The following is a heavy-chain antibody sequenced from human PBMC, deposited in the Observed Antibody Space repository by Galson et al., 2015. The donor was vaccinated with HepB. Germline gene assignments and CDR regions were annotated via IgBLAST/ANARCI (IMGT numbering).Heavy chain of an antibody. CDR3: ANGNPQRTSLRTFDY. Sequence: SLRLSCAASGFTFSSYGMHWVRQAPGKGLEWVAVISYDGSNKYYADSVKGRFTISRDNSKNTLYLQMNSLRAEDTAVYYCANGNPQRTSLRTFDYWGQGTLVTVSS. CDR2: ISYDGSNK. CDR1: GFTFSSYG. D-gene: IGHD2-2*01. V-gene: IGHV3-30*18. J-gene: IGHJ4*02.